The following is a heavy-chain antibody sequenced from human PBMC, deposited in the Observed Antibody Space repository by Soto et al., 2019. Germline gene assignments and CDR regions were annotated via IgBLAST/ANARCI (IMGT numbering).Heavy chain of an antibody. CDR3: ARASRYGFYYYGMDV. CDR1: RDTFASKC. Sequence: APVKARSEDPRDTFASKCLSWLQQAHGQGLEWMGWISAYNGNTNYAQKLQGRVTMTTDTSTSTAYMELRSLRSDDTAVYYCARASRYGFYYYGMDVWGQGTTVTVSS. V-gene: IGHV1-18*01. D-gene: IGHD1-20*01. CDR2: ISAYNGNT. J-gene: IGHJ6*02.